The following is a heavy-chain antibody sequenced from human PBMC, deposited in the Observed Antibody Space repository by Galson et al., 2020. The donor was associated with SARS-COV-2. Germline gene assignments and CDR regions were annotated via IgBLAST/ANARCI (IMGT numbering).Heavy chain of an antibody. CDR2: IYKSGHT. Sequence: SETLSLTCTVSGASISSGSYYWSWIRQPAGKGLEWTGRIYKSGHTNYNPSLWSQVTISVDTSKNQFSLKLTSVTAADTTVYYCARGNSPWVSRFWVLSGSGGMDVWCQGTTVTVSS. V-gene: IGHV4-61*02. D-gene: IGHD6-25*01. CDR3: ARGNSPWVSRFWVLSGSGGMDV. J-gene: IGHJ6*02. CDR1: GASISSGSYY.